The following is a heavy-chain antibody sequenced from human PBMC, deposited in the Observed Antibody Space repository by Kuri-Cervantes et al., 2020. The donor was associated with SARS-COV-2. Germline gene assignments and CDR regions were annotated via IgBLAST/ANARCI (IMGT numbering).Heavy chain of an antibody. D-gene: IGHD1-26*01. J-gene: IGHJ4*02. V-gene: IGHV3-23*01. CDR1: GFTFSSYA. CDR2: ISGSGGST. Sequence: GGSLRLSCAASGFTFSSYAMSWVRQAPGKGLEWVSAISGSGGSTYYTDSVRGRFAISRDNSHSALSLQMHSLGPEDTAVYYCAKVGSIHMYYYDFWGRGTLVTVSS. CDR3: AKVGSIHMYYYDF.